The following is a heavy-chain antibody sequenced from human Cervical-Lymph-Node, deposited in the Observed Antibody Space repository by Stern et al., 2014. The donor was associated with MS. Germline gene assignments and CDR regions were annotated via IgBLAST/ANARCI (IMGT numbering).Heavy chain of an antibody. CDR2: IRNKALSYTT. J-gene: IGHJ4*02. D-gene: IGHD3-10*01. V-gene: IGHV3-72*01. CDR3: ARTGSYLPADY. Sequence: EVQLVESGGGLVQPGGSLRLSCAASGFTFSDRYMDWVRQAPGKGLEWVGRIRNKALSYTTYYAASVKGRFSISRDDSKNSLYLQMISLKTEDTAVYYCARTGSYLPADYWGQGTLVTVSS. CDR1: GFTFSDRY.